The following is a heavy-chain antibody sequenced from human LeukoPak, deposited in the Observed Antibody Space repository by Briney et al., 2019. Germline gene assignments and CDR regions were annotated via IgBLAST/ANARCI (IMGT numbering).Heavy chain of an antibody. Sequence: ASVKVSCKASGYTFTSYGIRWVRQAPGQGLEWMGWISAYNGNTNYAQKLQGRVTMTTDTSTSTAYMELRSLRSDDTAVYYCARDHYDFWSGYYYYFDYWGQGTLVTVSS. CDR2: ISAYNGNT. J-gene: IGHJ4*02. D-gene: IGHD3-3*01. CDR1: GYTFTSYG. V-gene: IGHV1-18*01. CDR3: ARDHYDFWSGYYYYFDY.